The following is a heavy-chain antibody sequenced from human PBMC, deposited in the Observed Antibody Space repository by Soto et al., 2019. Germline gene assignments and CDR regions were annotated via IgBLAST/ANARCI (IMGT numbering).Heavy chain of an antibody. CDR1: GGSISSYY. J-gene: IGHJ6*03. CDR2: IYYSGST. D-gene: IGHD6-13*01. CDR3: ARDSVKRIAAAGTHSYSTDV. Sequence: SETLSLTCTVSGGSISSYYWSWTRQPPGKGLEWIGYIYYSGSTNYNPSLKSRVTISVDTSKNQFSLKLSSVTAADTAVYYCARDSVKRIAAAGTHSYSTDVWGKGTTVTLPS. V-gene: IGHV4-59*01.